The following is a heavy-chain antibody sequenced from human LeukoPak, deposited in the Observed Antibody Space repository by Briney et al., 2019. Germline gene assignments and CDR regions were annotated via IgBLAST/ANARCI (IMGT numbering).Heavy chain of an antibody. CDR3: ARAGDSSGYYPDFDY. Sequence: GGSLRLSCAASGFTFSSYSMNWVRQAPGKGLEWVSYISSSSTIYYADSVKGRFTISRDNAKNSLYLQMNSLRAEDTAVYYCARAGDSSGYYPDFDYWGQGTLVTVSS. CDR2: ISSSSTI. CDR1: GFTFSSYS. J-gene: IGHJ4*02. V-gene: IGHV3-48*04. D-gene: IGHD3-22*01.